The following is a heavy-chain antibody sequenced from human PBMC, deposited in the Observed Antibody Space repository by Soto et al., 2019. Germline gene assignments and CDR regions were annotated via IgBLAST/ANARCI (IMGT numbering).Heavy chain of an antibody. Sequence: SGPTLVNPTQTLTLTCTFSGFSLSTSGMCVSWLRQPPGKALEWLALIDWDDDKYYSTSLKTRLTISKDTSKNQVVLTVTNMDPVDTATYFCVLLSYPPFTFDYRRQGTLGTVSS. D-gene: IGHD3-16*02. CDR1: GFSLSTSGMC. CDR2: IDWDDDK. J-gene: IGHJ4*02. CDR3: VLLSYPPFTFDY. V-gene: IGHV2-70*12.